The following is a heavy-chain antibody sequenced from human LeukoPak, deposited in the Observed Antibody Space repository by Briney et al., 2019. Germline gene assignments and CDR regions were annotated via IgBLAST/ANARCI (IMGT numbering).Heavy chain of an antibody. J-gene: IGHJ4*02. CDR1: GFTFSSYA. CDR2: ISGSGGST. V-gene: IGHV3-23*01. Sequence: GGSLRLSCAASGFTFSSYAMSWVRQAPGKGLEWVSAISGSGGSTYYADSVKGRFTISRDNSKNTLYLQMNSLRAEDTAVYYCARDSLGRAATGIAMDYWGQGTLVTVSS. CDR3: ARDSLGRAATGIAMDY. D-gene: IGHD6-13*01.